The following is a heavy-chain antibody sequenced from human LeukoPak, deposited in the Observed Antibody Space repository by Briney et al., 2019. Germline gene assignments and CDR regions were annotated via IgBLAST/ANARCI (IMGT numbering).Heavy chain of an antibody. CDR3: ARDENGDSDFDL. V-gene: IGHV3-48*01. Sequence: PGGSLRLSCAASGFIFSNYDMNWVRQAPGKGLEWVSFISSGGSTIFYADSVKGRFTISRDDAKNSLYVQMNNLIVEDTAVYYCARDENGDSDFDLWGRGTLVTVSS. CDR2: ISSGGSTI. CDR1: GFIFSNYD. J-gene: IGHJ2*01. D-gene: IGHD5-12*01.